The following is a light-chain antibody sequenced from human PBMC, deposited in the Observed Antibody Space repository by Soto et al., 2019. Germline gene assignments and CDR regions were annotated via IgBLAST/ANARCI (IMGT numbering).Light chain of an antibody. Sequence: QSVLTQPASVSGSLGQSITISCTGTSSDVGGYDYVSWYQQHPGKAPKLMIYDVTNRPSGVSNRFSGSKSGNTASLTISGLRAEDEADYYCSSYTSSTSLAVFGEGTQLTVL. CDR2: DVT. V-gene: IGLV2-14*01. CDR3: SSYTSSTSLAV. CDR1: SSDVGGYDY. J-gene: IGLJ7*01.